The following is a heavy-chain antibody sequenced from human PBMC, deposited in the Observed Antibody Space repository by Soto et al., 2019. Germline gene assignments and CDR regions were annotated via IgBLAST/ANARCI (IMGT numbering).Heavy chain of an antibody. CDR2: IISSSSYI. CDR3: ARERSFHTATVVVDAFDI. J-gene: IGHJ3*02. Sequence: GGSLRLSCAASGFTFSSYSMNWVRQAPGKGLEWVSSIISSSSYIYYADSVKGRFTISRDNAKNSLYLQMNSLRAEDTAVYYCARERSFHTATVVVDAFDIWGQGTMVTVS. D-gene: IGHD5-18*01. V-gene: IGHV3-21*01. CDR1: GFTFSSYS.